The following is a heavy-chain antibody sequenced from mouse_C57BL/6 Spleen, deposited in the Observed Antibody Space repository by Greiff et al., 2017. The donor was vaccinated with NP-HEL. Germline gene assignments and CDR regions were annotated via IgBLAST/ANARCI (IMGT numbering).Heavy chain of an antibody. CDR2: INPGSGGT. J-gene: IGHJ3*01. CDR3: ARSPIYYDYDGKFAY. CDR1: GYAFTNYL. D-gene: IGHD2-4*01. V-gene: IGHV1-54*01. Sequence: VQLQQSGAVLVRPGTSVKVSCKASGYAFTNYLIEWVKQRPGQGLEWIGVINPGSGGTNYNEKFKGKATLTADKSSSTAYMQLSSLTSEDSAVYFCARSPIYYDYDGKFAYWGQGTLVTVSA.